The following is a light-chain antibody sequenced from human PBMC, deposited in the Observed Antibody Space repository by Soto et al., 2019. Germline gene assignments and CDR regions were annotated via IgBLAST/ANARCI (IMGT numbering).Light chain of an antibody. Sequence: EIVLTPSPGTLAFSAGERATLSWRVSQSVSSSYLAWYQQKPGQAPRLLIYGASSRATGIPDRFSGSGSGTDFTLTVSGLQAEDVAIYYCHQYFRSPITFGGGTKVDIK. V-gene: IGKV3-20*01. CDR3: HQYFRSPIT. J-gene: IGKJ4*01. CDR1: QSVSSSY. CDR2: GAS.